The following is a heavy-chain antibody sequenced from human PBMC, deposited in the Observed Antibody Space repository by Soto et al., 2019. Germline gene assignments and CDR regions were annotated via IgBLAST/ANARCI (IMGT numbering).Heavy chain of an antibody. J-gene: IGHJ4*02. Sequence: SGPTLVNPTQTLTLTCTFSGFSLNTYGVGVAWVRQPPGKALEWLALIYWDDDKRFSPSLETRLTITKDTSKNHVVLTMTNMEPVDTGPHYCAHRPGFSMSFDYWGQGALVTVSS. V-gene: IGHV2-5*02. CDR2: IYWDDDK. CDR1: GFSLNTYGVG. D-gene: IGHD3-22*01. CDR3: AHRPGFSMSFDY.